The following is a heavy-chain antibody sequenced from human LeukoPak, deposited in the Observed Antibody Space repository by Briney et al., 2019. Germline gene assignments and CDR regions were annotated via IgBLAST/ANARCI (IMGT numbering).Heavy chain of an antibody. Sequence: ASVNVSCKTSGYTFTNYDINWVRLATGQGLEWLGWMSPNNGDTGYAQKFQGRVTMTRDTSTNTAYMELSGLTSEDTAVYYCARNPPRTGDFNSWGQGALVTVSS. J-gene: IGHJ4*02. CDR1: GYTFTNYD. CDR3: ARNPPRTGDFNS. V-gene: IGHV1-8*01. CDR2: MSPNNGDT. D-gene: IGHD7-27*01.